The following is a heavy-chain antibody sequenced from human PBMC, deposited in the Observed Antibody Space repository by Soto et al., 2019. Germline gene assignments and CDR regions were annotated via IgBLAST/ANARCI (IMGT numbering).Heavy chain of an antibody. Sequence: EVQLLESGGGLVQPGGSLRLSCAASGFTFSSYAMSWVRQAPGKGLEWVSAISGSGGSTYYADSVKGRFTISRDNSKNTLYLQMTSLRAEDTAVYYCAKTNEYYDILTGYYAPYYFDYWGQGTLVTVSS. V-gene: IGHV3-23*01. CDR3: AKTNEYYDILTGYYAPYYFDY. D-gene: IGHD3-9*01. J-gene: IGHJ4*02. CDR2: ISGSGGST. CDR1: GFTFSSYA.